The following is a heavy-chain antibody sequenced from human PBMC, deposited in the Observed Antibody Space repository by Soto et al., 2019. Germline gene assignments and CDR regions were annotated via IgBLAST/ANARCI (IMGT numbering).Heavy chain of an antibody. CDR2: IYYSGST. CDR1: GGSVSSGSYY. V-gene: IGHV4-61*01. J-gene: IGHJ6*02. Sequence: SETLSLTCTVSGGSVSSGSYYWSWIRQPPGKGLEWIGYIYYSGSTNYNPSLKSRVTTSVDTSKNQFSLKLSSVTAADTAVYYCARDQRGYSGYEYYYYGMDVWGQGTTVTVSS. CDR3: ARDQRGYSGYEYYYYGMDV. D-gene: IGHD5-12*01.